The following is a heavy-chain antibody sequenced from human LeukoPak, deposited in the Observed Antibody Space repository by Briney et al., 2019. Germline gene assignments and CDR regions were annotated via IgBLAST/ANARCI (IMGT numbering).Heavy chain of an antibody. CDR2: ISAYNGNT. V-gene: IGHV1-18*01. CDR1: GYTFTSYG. D-gene: IGHD5-24*01. CDR3: ARGLQETLAWLKALSAFDI. J-gene: IGHJ3*02. Sequence: ASVKVSCKASGYTFTSYGFSWVRQAPGQGLEWMGWISAYNGNTNYAQKLQGRVTMSTDTSTSTGYMELRSLRSDDTAVYYCARGLQETLAWLKALSAFDIWGQGTMVTVSS.